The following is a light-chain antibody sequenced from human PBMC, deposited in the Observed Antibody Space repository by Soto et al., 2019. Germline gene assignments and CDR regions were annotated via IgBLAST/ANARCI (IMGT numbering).Light chain of an antibody. Sequence: EIVLTQSPGTLSLSPGERATLSCRASQSVSSTYLAWYQQKPGQAPRLLIYGASSRATVIPDRFSGSGSGTDFTLTISRLEPEDFAVYYCQQYSSSPRTFGQGTKLEIK. CDR3: QQYSSSPRT. V-gene: IGKV3-20*01. CDR2: GAS. CDR1: QSVSSTY. J-gene: IGKJ2*01.